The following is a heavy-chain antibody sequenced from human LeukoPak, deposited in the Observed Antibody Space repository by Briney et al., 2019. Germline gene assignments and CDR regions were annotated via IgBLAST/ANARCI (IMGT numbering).Heavy chain of an antibody. Sequence: SETLSLTCAVYGGSFSGYYWSWIRQPPGKGLEWIGEINHSGSTNYNPSLKSRVTISVDTSKNQFSLKLSSVTAADTAVYYCARVALDSSGIRDAFDIWGQGTMVTVSS. CDR2: INHSGST. V-gene: IGHV4-34*01. CDR1: GGSFSGYY. CDR3: ARVALDSSGIRDAFDI. D-gene: IGHD3-22*01. J-gene: IGHJ3*02.